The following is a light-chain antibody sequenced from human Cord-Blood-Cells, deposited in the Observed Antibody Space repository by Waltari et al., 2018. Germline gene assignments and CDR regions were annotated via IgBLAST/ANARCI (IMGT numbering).Light chain of an antibody. CDR2: EVS. J-gene: IGLJ3*02. V-gene: IGLV2-23*02. Sequence: QSALTQPASVSGSPGQSITISCTGTSSDVGSSNLVSWYQQHPGKAPKLMIYEVSKRPSGVSNRFSGSKSGNTASLTISGLQAEGEADYYCCSYAGSSTWVFGGGTKLTVL. CDR1: SSDVGSSNL. CDR3: CSYAGSSTWV.